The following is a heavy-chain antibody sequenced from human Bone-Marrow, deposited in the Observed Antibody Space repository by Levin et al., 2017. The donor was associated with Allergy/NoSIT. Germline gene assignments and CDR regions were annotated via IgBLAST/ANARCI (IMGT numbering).Heavy chain of an antibody. CDR2: VAYDGGSK. D-gene: IGHD5-24*01. CDR1: GFSFSSYS. J-gene: IGHJ4*02. V-gene: IGHV3-30*04. CDR3: ARDPGLYAGYNFGYFDS. Sequence: GGSLRLSCAASGFSFSSYSMHWVRQAPGKGLEWVAVVAYDGGSKYYADSVMGRFTISRDNSKNMLYLHMDILKPEDTAVYFCARDPGLYAGYNFGYFDSWGQGTLVTVSS.